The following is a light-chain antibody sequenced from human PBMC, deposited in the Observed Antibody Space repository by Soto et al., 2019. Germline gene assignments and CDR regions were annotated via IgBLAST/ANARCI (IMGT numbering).Light chain of an antibody. Sequence: DIQMTQSPSTLSASVGDRVTITCRASQSISSWLAWYQQKPGKAPKLLIYDASSLESGVPSRFSGSGSGTVFTLTIISLQHDDFASYYCQQYNSYSTFGQGTKVEIK. CDR2: DAS. J-gene: IGKJ1*01. CDR3: QQYNSYST. CDR1: QSISSW. V-gene: IGKV1-5*01.